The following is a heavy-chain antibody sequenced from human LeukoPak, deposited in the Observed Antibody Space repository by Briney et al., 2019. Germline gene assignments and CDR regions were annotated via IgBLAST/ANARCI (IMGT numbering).Heavy chain of an antibody. CDR2: IYPGDSDT. Sequence: GESLKISCKGSGYSFTSYWIGWVRQMPGKGLEWMGIIYPGDSDTRYSPSLQGQVTFSADKSISTAYLQWSSLKASDTAMYYCARAYCGGDCYPGGAHDCWGQGTLVTVSS. D-gene: IGHD2-21*02. CDR3: ARAYCGGDCYPGGAHDC. CDR1: GYSFTSYW. J-gene: IGHJ4*02. V-gene: IGHV5-51*01.